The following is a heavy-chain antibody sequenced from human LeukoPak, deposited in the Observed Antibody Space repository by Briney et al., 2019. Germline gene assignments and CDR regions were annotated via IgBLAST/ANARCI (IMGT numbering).Heavy chain of an antibody. V-gene: IGHV1-2*02. CDR3: ARDQYCSGGSCYPGY. Sequence: ASVKVSCKASGYTFTSYYMHWVRQAPGQGLEWMGIINPNSGGTNYAQKFQGRVTMTRDTSISTAYMELSRLRSDDTAVYYCARDQYCSGGSCYPGYWGQGTLVTVSS. D-gene: IGHD2-15*01. J-gene: IGHJ4*02. CDR1: GYTFTSYY. CDR2: INPNSGGT.